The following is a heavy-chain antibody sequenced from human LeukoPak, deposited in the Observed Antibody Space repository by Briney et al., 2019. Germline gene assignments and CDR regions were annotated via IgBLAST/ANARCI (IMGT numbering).Heavy chain of an antibody. V-gene: IGHV3-74*03. CDR2: INRDGSTT. J-gene: IGHJ4*02. CDR1: GFTFSNYW. CDR3: ARDKKSGESSEIDY. D-gene: IGHD3-10*01. Sequence: GGSLRLSCAASGFTFSNYWVHWVRQAPGKGLVWVSRINRDGSTTKYADSVKGRFTVSRDNAKNTVNLQMNSLRAEDTAVYDCARDKKSGESSEIDYWGQGTLVTVSS.